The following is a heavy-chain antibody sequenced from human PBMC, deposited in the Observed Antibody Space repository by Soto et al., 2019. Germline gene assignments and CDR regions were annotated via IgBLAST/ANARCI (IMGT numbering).Heavy chain of an antibody. CDR1: GFTFINYA. CDR2: ICNDGNNK. Sequence: GGSLKLSCAASGFTFINYAMAWVRQAPGKGLEWVAGICNDGNNKYYADSVKGRFTISRDNSKNTLYLQMNSLRAEDTAVYYCAREEAAGYYYYYGMDVWGQGTTVTVSS. J-gene: IGHJ6*02. V-gene: IGHV3-30-3*01. CDR3: AREEAAGYYYYYGMDV. D-gene: IGHD6-13*01.